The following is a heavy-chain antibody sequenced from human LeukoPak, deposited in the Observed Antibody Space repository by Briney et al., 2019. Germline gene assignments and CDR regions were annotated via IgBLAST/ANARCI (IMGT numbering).Heavy chain of an antibody. J-gene: IGHJ4*02. CDR2: IYYSGST. CDR1: GGSISSSSYY. V-gene: IGHV4-39*07. D-gene: IGHD3-22*01. CDR3: AGGQRGYYYGSSGYSRWVLDY. Sequence: SETLSLTCTVSGGSISSSSYYWGWIRQPPGKGLEWIGSIYYSGSTYYNPSLKSRVTISVDTSKNQFSLKLSSVTAADTAVYYCAGGQRGYYYGSSGYSRWVLDYWGQGTLVTVSS.